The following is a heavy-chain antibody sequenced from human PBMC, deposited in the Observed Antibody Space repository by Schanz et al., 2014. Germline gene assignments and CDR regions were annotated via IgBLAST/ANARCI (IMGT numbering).Heavy chain of an antibody. Sequence: EVQLLESGGGLVQPGGSLRLSCSASGFTFSNYWMHWVRQAPGKGLVWVSRINGDGSRTAYADSVKGRFTISRDNAKNTLFLQMNSLRAEDTAVYYCARKVVATIGGYYDNWRQGTLVIVSS. V-gene: IGHV3-74*02. CDR3: ARKVVATIGGYYDN. CDR2: INGDGSRT. CDR1: GFTFSNYW. D-gene: IGHD5-12*01. J-gene: IGHJ4*02.